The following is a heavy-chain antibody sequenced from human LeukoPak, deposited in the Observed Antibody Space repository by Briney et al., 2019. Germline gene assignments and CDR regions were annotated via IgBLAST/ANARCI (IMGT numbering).Heavy chain of an antibody. J-gene: IGHJ4*02. CDR2: IYYSGST. CDR1: GGSISSYY. Sequence: SETLSLTCTVSGGSISSYYWSWIRQPPGKGLEWIGFIYYSGSTNYNPSPKSRVTMSIDTSKNQFSLRLSSVTAADTAVYYCARGGSSGWPDYWGQGILVTVAS. D-gene: IGHD6-19*01. V-gene: IGHV4-59*01. CDR3: ARGGSSGWPDY.